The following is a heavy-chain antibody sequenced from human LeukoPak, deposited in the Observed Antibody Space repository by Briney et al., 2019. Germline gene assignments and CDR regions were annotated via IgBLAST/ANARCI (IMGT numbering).Heavy chain of an antibody. D-gene: IGHD3-9*01. Sequence: GASVKVSCKASGGTFSSYAISWVRQAPGQGLEWMGGIIPIFGTANYAQKFQGRVTITADESRSTAYMELSSLRSEDTAVYYCAREGKYYDILTGYYNGGDFDYWGQGTLVTVSS. J-gene: IGHJ4*02. CDR3: AREGKYYDILTGYYNGGDFDY. CDR2: IIPIFGTA. V-gene: IGHV1-69*13. CDR1: GGTFSSYA.